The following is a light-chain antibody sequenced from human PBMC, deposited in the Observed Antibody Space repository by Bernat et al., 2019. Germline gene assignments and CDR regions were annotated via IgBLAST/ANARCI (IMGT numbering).Light chain of an antibody. CDR2: TAS. CDR3: LQHNSYPRT. J-gene: IGKJ1*01. CDR1: QGIKND. V-gene: IGKV1-17*01. Sequence: DIQMTQSPSSLSASVGDRVTITCRASQGIKNDLAWYHKKPGKAPKRLIHTASRLQSGVPSRFSGSGSGTEFTLTISSLQPEDFGTYYCLQHNSYPRTFGQGTKVEIK.